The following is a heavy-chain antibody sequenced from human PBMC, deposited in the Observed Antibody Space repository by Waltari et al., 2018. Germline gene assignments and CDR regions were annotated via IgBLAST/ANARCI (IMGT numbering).Heavy chain of an antibody. V-gene: IGHV4-38-2*01. Sequence: QVQLRESGPGLVTPSETLSLICAVSGYSISSGSCWGWFRRPPGKGLEWVASIHHTGSTYYNRSLGRRVTVSVDMARNQVSLNRRSLTAADTAFYYCARVTVDQWPQRFDFWGQGALVTVSS. CDR3: ARVTVDQWPQRFDF. CDR1: GYSISSGSC. D-gene: IGHD6-19*01. CDR2: IHHTGST. J-gene: IGHJ4*02.